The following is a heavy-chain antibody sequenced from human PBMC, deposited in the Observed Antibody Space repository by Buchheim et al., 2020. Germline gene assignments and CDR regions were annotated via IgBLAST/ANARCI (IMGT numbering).Heavy chain of an antibody. CDR2: ISYDGSNK. Sequence: QVQLVESGGGVVQPGRSLRLSCAASGFTFSSYGMHWVRQAPGKGLEWVAVISYDGSNKYYADSVKGRFTISRDNSKKTLYLQMNSLRAEDTAVYYCAKGDYGDYIHSMDVWGQGTT. V-gene: IGHV3-30*18. CDR3: AKGDYGDYIHSMDV. CDR1: GFTFSSYG. J-gene: IGHJ6*02. D-gene: IGHD4-17*01.